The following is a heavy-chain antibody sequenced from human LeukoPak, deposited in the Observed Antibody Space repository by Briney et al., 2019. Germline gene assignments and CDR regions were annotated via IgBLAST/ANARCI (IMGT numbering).Heavy chain of an antibody. Sequence: GGSLRLSCAASGFTFSSFWMTWVRQAPGKGLEWVANIKEDGSEKYYMDSVKGRFTISRDNAKNSLFLQMNSLRAEDTAVYYCAKKYYYYYMDVWGKGTTVTVSS. CDR1: GFTFSSFW. J-gene: IGHJ6*03. CDR2: IKEDGSEK. CDR3: AKKYYYYYMDV. V-gene: IGHV3-7*01.